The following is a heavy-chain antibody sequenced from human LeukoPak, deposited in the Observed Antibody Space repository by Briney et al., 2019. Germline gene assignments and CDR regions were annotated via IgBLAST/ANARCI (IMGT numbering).Heavy chain of an antibody. V-gene: IGHV3-74*01. CDR3: ARDGGDGYNWFDP. CDR1: GFTFSNYW. CDR2: INSDETST. J-gene: IGHJ5*02. D-gene: IGHD5-24*01. Sequence: GSLRLSCAASGFTFSNYWMHWVRQAPGKGLVWVSRINSDETSTSYADSVTGRFTISRDNAKNTLYLQMNSLRVEDTAVYYCARDGGDGYNWFDPWGQGTLVTVSS.